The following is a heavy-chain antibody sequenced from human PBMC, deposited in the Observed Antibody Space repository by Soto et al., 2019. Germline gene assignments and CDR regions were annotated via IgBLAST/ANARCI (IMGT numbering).Heavy chain of an antibody. CDR2: IKSKTDGGAT. CDR3: TTDDPINTY. J-gene: IGHJ4*02. CDR1: GFTFNNAW. D-gene: IGHD3-9*01. Sequence: VGSLRLSGAASGFTFNNAWMSWVRQALGKGLEWVGRIKSKTDGGATDFATPVKGRFTISRDDSKNTLFLHMNSLKTEDTAVYYCTTDDPINTYWGQGTLVTVSS. V-gene: IGHV3-15*01.